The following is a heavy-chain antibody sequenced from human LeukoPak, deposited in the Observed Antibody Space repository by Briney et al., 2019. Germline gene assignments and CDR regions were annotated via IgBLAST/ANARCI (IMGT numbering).Heavy chain of an antibody. V-gene: IGHV3-21*01. CDR3: ARYHRDYDFWSGKTSYFDY. J-gene: IGHJ4*02. CDR2: ISSSSSYI. D-gene: IGHD3-3*01. CDR1: GFTFSSYS. Sequence: GGSLRLSCAASGFTFSSYSMNWVRQAPGKGLEWVSSISSSSSYIYYADSVKGRFTISRDNAKNSLYLQMNSLRAEDTAVYYCARYHRDYDFWSGKTSYFDYWGQGTLVTVSS.